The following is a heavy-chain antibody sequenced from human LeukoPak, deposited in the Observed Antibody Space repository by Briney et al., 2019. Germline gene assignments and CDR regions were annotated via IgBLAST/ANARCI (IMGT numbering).Heavy chain of an antibody. CDR1: GFIFSNNW. CDR3: AKLLGTATRYDS. D-gene: IGHD1-1*01. V-gene: IGHV3-7*01. CDR2: INPDGSAK. Sequence: GGSLRLSCAASGFIFSNNWMSWVRQAPGKGLEWVASINPDGSAKYHVDSVKGRFTISRDNAKKSLSLQMDGLRAEDTAVYFCAKLLGTATRYDSWGLGTLVMVSS. J-gene: IGHJ4*02.